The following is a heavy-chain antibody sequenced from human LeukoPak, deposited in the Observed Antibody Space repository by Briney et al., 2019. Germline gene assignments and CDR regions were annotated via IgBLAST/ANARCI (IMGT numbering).Heavy chain of an antibody. J-gene: IGHJ4*02. D-gene: IGHD3-22*01. Sequence: SETLSLTCTVSGGSISSYYWSWIRQPAGKGLEWIGRIYTSGSTNYNPSLKSRVTMSVDTSKNQFSLKLSSATAADTAVYYCARDRYYYDSSGYYYYFDYWGQGTLVTVSS. CDR2: IYTSGST. CDR1: GGSISSYY. CDR3: ARDRYYYDSSGYYYYFDY. V-gene: IGHV4-4*07.